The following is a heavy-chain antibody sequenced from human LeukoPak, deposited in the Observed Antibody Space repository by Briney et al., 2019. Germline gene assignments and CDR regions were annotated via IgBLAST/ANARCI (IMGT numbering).Heavy chain of an antibody. D-gene: IGHD1-26*01. CDR1: GYSFTSYW. J-gene: IGHJ5*02. CDR3: ARAVGATQWPRYWFDP. Sequence: LGESLKTSCKGSGYSFTSYWIGWVRQMPGKGLEWMGIIYPGDSDTRYSPSFQGQVTISADKSISTAYLRWSSLKASDTAMYYCARAVGATQWPRYWFDPWGQGTLVTVSS. V-gene: IGHV5-51*01. CDR2: IYPGDSDT.